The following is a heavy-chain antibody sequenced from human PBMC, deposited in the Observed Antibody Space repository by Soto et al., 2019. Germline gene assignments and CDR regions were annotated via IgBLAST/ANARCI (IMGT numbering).Heavy chain of an antibody. V-gene: IGHV5-51*01. D-gene: IGHD2-21*02. CDR3: ARRREHCGGDCYLFDY. CDR1: GYSFTSYW. CDR2: IYPGDSDT. Sequence: PGESLKISCKGSGYSFTSYWIGWVRQMPGKGLEWMGIIYPGDSDTRYSPSFQGQVTISADKSISTAYLQWSSLKASDTAMYYCARRREHCGGDCYLFDYWGQGTLVTVSS. J-gene: IGHJ4*02.